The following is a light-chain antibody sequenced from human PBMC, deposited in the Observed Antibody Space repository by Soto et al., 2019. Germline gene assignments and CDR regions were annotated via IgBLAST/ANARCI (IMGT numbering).Light chain of an antibody. CDR1: NIGSKS. J-gene: IGLJ2*01. Sequence: SYELTQPPSVSVAPGQTARITCGGNNIGSKSVHWYQQKPGQAPVLVVYDDSDRPSGIPERFSGSNSWNTATLTISMVEAGDEADYYCQVWSSSSDNGGVFGGGTKVTVL. V-gene: IGLV3-21*02. CDR3: QVWSSSSDNGGV. CDR2: DDS.